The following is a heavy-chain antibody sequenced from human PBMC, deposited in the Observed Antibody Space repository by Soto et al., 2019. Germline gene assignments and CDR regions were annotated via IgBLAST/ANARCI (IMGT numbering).Heavy chain of an antibody. D-gene: IGHD3-10*01. Sequence: ASVKVSCKASGYTFTSYAMHWVRQAPGQRLEWMGWINAGNGNTKYSQKFQGRVTITRDTSASTAYMELSSLRSEDTAVYYCARAGKVRGVINDELDYWGQGTLVTVSS. V-gene: IGHV1-3*01. CDR1: GYTFTSYA. CDR2: INAGNGNT. CDR3: ARAGKVRGVINDELDY. J-gene: IGHJ4*02.